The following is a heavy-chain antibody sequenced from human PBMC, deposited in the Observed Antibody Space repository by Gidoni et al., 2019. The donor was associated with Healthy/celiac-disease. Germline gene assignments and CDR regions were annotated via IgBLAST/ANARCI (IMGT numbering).Heavy chain of an antibody. CDR1: GFTFSSSS. CDR2: ISSSSSYI. V-gene: IGHV3-21*01. D-gene: IGHD2-15*01. J-gene: IGHJ6*02. CDR3: ARDRDGICSGGSCPSTMDV. Sequence: EVQLVESGGGLVKPGGSLRLSCAASGFTFSSSSMNWVRQALGTGLEWVSSISSSSSYIYYADSVKGRVTISRDNAKNSLYLQMNSLRAEDTAVYYCARDRDGICSGGSCPSTMDVWGQGTTVTVSS.